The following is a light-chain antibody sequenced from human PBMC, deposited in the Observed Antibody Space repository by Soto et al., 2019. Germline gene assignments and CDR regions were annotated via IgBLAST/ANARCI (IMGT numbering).Light chain of an antibody. CDR3: QQSYSTPLT. J-gene: IGKJ4*01. V-gene: IGKV1-39*01. CDR2: EAS. Sequence: DIQMTQSPSSLSASVGDRVPITCRASQNINSYLNWYQQKLGEAPKLLIYEASSLQSGVPSRFSGCGSGADFALTISSLQPEDFATYYCQQSYSTPLTFGGGTKVEI. CDR1: QNINSY.